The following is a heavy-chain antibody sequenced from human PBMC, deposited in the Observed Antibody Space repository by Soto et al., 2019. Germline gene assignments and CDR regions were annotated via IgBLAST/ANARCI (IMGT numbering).Heavy chain of an antibody. D-gene: IGHD2-2*01. Sequence: GGSLRLSCAASGFTFSSYWMSWVRQAPGKGLEWVAVIWYDGSNKYYADSVKGRFTISRDNSKNTLYLQMNSLRAEDTAVYYCARDPVAMRYYYYYMDVWGKGTTVTVSS. J-gene: IGHJ6*03. CDR2: IWYDGSNK. CDR3: ARDPVAMRYYYYYMDV. CDR1: GFTFSSYW. V-gene: IGHV3-33*08.